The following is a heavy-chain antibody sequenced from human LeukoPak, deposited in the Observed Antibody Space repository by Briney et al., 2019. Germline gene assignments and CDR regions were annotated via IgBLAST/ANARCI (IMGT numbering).Heavy chain of an antibody. J-gene: IGHJ4*02. CDR2: TYYRSKWYS. CDR1: GDSVSTKSAA. D-gene: IGHD2-2*03. CDR3: ARGGIGYCTSSSCYFDS. Sequence: SQTLSLTCAISGDSVSTKSAAWNWLRQSPSRSLEWLGRTYYRSKWYSDYAVSVKSRITINPDTSKNHFSLQLNSVTPEDTAVYYCARGGIGYCTSSSCYFDSWGQGTLVTVSS. V-gene: IGHV6-1*01.